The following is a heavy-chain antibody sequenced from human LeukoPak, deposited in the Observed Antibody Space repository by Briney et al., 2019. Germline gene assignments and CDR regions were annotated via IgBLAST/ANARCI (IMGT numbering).Heavy chain of an antibody. V-gene: IGHV3-48*02. D-gene: IGHD4-17*01. CDR3: ARDPNGDNDAFDI. Sequence: GGSLRLSCVASGLTFRRYSMNWVRQAPGKGLEWISFITSSSSTIYYADSAKGRFTISRDNAENSLYLQMSSLRDEDTAVYYCARDPNGDNDAFDIWGQGTMVTVSS. CDR2: ITSSSSTI. J-gene: IGHJ3*02. CDR1: GLTFRRYS.